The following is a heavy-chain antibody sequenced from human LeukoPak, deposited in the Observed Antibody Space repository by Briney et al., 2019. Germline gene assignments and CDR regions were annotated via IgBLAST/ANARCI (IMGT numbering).Heavy chain of an antibody. J-gene: IGHJ3*02. CDR2: ISGSNSYI. CDR1: GFTFSSYE. V-gene: IGHV3-21*01. CDR3: AREDTYYYDSSGYYYPDAFDI. Sequence: GGSLRLSCAASGFTFSSYEMNWVRQAPGKGLEWVSSISGSNSYIYYADSMKGRFTISRDNAKNSLYLQMNSLRAEDTAVYYCAREDTYYYDSSGYYYPDAFDIWGQGTMVTVSS. D-gene: IGHD3-22*01.